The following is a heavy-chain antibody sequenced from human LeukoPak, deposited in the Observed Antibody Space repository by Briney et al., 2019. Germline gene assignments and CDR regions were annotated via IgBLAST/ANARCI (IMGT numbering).Heavy chain of an antibody. CDR3: ARGGRYSSRARLNWFDP. D-gene: IGHD6-13*01. V-gene: IGHV4-34*01. J-gene: IGHJ5*02. CDR2: INHSGST. CDR1: GGSFSGYY. Sequence: PSETLSLTCAVYGGSFSGYYWSWIRQPPGKGLEWVGAINHSGSTNYNPSLKSRVTISVDTSKNQSSLKLSSVTAADTAVYYCARGGRYSSRARLNWFDPWGQGTLVTVSS.